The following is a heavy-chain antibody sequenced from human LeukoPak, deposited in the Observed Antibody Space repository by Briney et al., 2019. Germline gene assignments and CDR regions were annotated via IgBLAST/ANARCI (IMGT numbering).Heavy chain of an antibody. CDR3: ARTVLAVAGTELGWFDP. CDR1: GGSFSGYY. CDR2: INHSGST. D-gene: IGHD6-19*01. J-gene: IGHJ5*02. V-gene: IGHV4-34*01. Sequence: PSETLSLTCAVYGGSFSGYYWSWIRQPPGKGLEWIGEINHSGSTNYNPSLKSRVTISVDTSKNQFSLSLSSVTAADTAVYYCARTVLAVAGTELGWFDPWDPGTLVTVSS.